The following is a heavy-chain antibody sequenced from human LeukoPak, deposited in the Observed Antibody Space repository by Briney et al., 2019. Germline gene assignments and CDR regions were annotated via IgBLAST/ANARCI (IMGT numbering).Heavy chain of an antibody. V-gene: IGHV1-46*01. D-gene: IGHD2-2*01. CDR2: INPSGGST. J-gene: IGHJ4*02. CDR1: GYTFTTYY. CDR3: ARGFQVPAALPSHFDY. Sequence: WASVKVSCKASGYTFTTYYMHWVRQAPGQGLEWMGIINPSGGSTSYAQNFQGRVTMTRDTSTSTVYMELRSLRSEDTAVYYCARGFQVPAALPSHFDYWGQGTLVTVSS.